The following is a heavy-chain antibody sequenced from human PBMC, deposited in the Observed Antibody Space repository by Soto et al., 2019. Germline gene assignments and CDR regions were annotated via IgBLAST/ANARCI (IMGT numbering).Heavy chain of an antibody. CDR3: AKSRGSGSYFNPSDAFDF. CDR2: ISGSGGGT. Sequence: EVQLLDSGGGLVQPGGSLRLSCAASGFTFSSYAMSWVRQAPGKGLEWVSSISGSGGGTYYADSVKGRFTISRDNSKNWLSLQMNSLRAKDTAVYYCAKSRGSGSYFNPSDAFDFWGQGTMVTVSS. J-gene: IGHJ3*01. V-gene: IGHV3-23*01. CDR1: GFTFSSYA. D-gene: IGHD3-10*01.